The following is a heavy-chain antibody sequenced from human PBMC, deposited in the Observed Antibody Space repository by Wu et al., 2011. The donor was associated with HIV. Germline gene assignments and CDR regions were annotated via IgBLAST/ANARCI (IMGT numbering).Heavy chain of an antibody. CDR2: FSPSGGTT. CDR1: GYTFSTYY. D-gene: IGHD3-10*01. CDR3: ARAVSSESKTLGDAFGI. Sequence: QVQLVQSGAEVKKPGASVKVSCKASGYTFSTYYIYWVRQAPGQGLECMGIFSPSGGTTSYAQKFQGRVVMTGDTSASTVYMELSSLRFEDTAVYYCARAVSSESKTLGDAFGIWGQGTMLTVSS. V-gene: IGHV1-46*01. J-gene: IGHJ3*02.